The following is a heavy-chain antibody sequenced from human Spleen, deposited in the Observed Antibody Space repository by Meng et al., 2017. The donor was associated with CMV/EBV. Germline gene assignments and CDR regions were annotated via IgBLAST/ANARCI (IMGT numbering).Heavy chain of an antibody. V-gene: IGHV4-39*07. CDR3: ARAFDFWTGYYVGSSLFDP. D-gene: IGHD3/OR15-3a*01. Sequence: SETLSLTCTVSGGSISSSSYYWGWIRQPPGRGLEWIGNIYYTGDSYYNLSLRSRVTILVDTSKNQFSLNLTSVTAADTAVYYCARAFDFWTGYYVGSSLFDPWGQGTLVTVSS. J-gene: IGHJ5*02. CDR1: GGSISSSSYY. CDR2: IYYTGDS.